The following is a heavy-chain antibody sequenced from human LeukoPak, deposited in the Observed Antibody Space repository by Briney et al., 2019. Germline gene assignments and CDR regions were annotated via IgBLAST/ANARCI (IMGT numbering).Heavy chain of an antibody. D-gene: IGHD2-2*01. Sequence: ASVKVSCKASGYTFTSYDINWARQATGQGLEWMGWMNPNSGNTGYAQKFQGRVTITRNTSISTAYMELSSLRSEDTAVYYCARVECSSTSCQFDPWGQGTLVTVSS. V-gene: IGHV1-8*03. CDR3: ARVECSSTSCQFDP. CDR1: GYTFTSYD. J-gene: IGHJ5*02. CDR2: MNPNSGNT.